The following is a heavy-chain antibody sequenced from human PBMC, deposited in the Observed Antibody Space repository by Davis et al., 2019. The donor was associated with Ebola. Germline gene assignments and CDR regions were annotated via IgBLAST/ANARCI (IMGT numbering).Heavy chain of an antibody. D-gene: IGHD6-13*01. Sequence: GGSLRLSCAASGFIFSHYWMSWVRQAPGKGLEWVANIKQDGSEKYYVDSVKGRFTISRDNAKNSLYLQMNSLRAEDTAVYYCARDPGSSWYFMDVWGKGTTVAVSS. J-gene: IGHJ6*04. V-gene: IGHV3-7*01. CDR1: GFIFSHYW. CDR3: ARDPGSSWYFMDV. CDR2: IKQDGSEK.